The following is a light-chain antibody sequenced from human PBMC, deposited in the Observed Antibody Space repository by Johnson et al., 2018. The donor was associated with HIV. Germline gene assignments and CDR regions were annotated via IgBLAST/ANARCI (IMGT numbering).Light chain of an antibody. CDR2: ENN. CDR3: GTWDSSLSAGYV. V-gene: IGLV1-51*02. Sequence: QSVLTQSPSVSAAPGQKVTISCSGSSSNIGNNYVSWYQQLPGTAPKLLIYENNKRPSGIPDRFSGSKSATSATLGIPGLPTGDEADYYCGTWDSSLSAGYVFGTGTKVTVL. CDR1: SSNIGNNY. J-gene: IGLJ1*01.